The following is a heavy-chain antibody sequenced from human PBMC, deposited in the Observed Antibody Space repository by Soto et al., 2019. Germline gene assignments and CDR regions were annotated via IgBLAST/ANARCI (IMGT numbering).Heavy chain of an antibody. CDR2: ISGSGGST. CDR1: GFTFSSYA. CDR3: AKDQLEVPANWFDP. J-gene: IGHJ5*02. V-gene: IGHV3-23*01. Sequence: PGGSLRLSCAASGFTFSSYAMSWVRQSPGKGLEWVSAISGSGGSTYYADSVKGRFTISRDNSKNTLYLQMNSLRAEDTAVYYCAKDQLEVPANWFDPWGQGTLVTVSS. D-gene: IGHD1-1*01.